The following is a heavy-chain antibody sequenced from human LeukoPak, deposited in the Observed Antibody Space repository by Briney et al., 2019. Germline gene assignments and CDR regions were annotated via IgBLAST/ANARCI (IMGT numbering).Heavy chain of an antibody. CDR3: VVGGSPGY. CDR1: GLAFSAYK. D-gene: IGHD2-15*01. Sequence: GESLRLSCAASGLAFSAYKMHWVRQAPRKGLVWVPRISTDGYTTDYADFVQGRFTASRDNTKNTWSLEMNSLRAEDTAVYYCVVGGSPGYWGQGTLVTVSS. V-gene: IGHV3-74*01. CDR2: ISTDGYTT. J-gene: IGHJ4*02.